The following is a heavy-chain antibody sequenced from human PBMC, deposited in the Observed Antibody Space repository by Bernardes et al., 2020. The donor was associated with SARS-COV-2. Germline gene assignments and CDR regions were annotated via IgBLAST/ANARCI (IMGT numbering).Heavy chain of an antibody. CDR2: ISSSSSTI. CDR3: ARAGDLSWYDY. J-gene: IGHJ4*02. V-gene: IGHV3-48*04. CDR1: GFTFSSYS. Sequence: GGSLRLSCAASGFTFSSYSMNWVRQAPGKGLEWVSYISSSSSTIYYADSLKGRFTISRDNAKNSLYLQMNSLRAEDTAVYYCARAGDLSWYDYWGQGTLVTVSS. D-gene: IGHD3-3*01.